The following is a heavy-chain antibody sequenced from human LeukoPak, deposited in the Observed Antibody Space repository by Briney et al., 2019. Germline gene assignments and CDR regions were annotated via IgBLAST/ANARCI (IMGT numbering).Heavy chain of an antibody. Sequence: SETLSLTCTVSGDSISLYYWSWIRQPPGKGLEWIGYIYYTGSTKSNPSLKSRVTISVDTSKNQFSLKLYSVTAADTAVYYCARHSSGWYPYFDYWGQGTLVTVSS. CDR1: GDSISLYY. V-gene: IGHV4-59*08. CDR3: ARHSSGWYPYFDY. CDR2: IYYTGST. J-gene: IGHJ4*02. D-gene: IGHD6-19*01.